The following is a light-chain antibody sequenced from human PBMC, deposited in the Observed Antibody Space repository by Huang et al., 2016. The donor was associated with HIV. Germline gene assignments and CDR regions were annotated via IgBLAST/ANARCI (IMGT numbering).Light chain of an antibody. J-gene: IGKJ1*01. CDR3: QQYNNWPRT. CDR2: GAS. V-gene: IGKV3-15*01. CDR1: PSISAN. Sequence: EIVMTQSPATLSVSPGDRATLSCRTSPSISANLAWYQRKPGQAPRLLIYGASTRATGIPARFSGSGSGTDFTLTISSLQSEDFAVYYCQQYNNWPRTFGQGTKVEIK.